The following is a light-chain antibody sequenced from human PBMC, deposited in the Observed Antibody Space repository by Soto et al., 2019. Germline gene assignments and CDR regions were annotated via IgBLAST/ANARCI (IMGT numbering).Light chain of an antibody. CDR3: QSYDATTQV. Sequence: NFMLTQPHSVSESPGKTVTISCTRSSGSIASNYVQWYQQRPGSSPTTVIYEDNQRPSVVPDRFSGSIDSSSNSASLTISGLETEEEADYSCQSYDATTQVFGGGTQLTVL. V-gene: IGLV6-57*01. CDR1: SGSIASNY. J-gene: IGLJ3*02. CDR2: EDN.